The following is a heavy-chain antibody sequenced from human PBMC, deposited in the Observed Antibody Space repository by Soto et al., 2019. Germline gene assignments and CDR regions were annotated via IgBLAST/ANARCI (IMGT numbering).Heavy chain of an antibody. CDR1: GFTFSSYG. Sequence: GGSLRLSCAASGFTFSSYGMHWVRQAPGKGLEWVAVISYDGGNKYYADSVKGRFTISRDNSKNTLYLQMNSLRAEDTAVYYCAKDPHEGGGVDYWGQGTLVTVSS. D-gene: IGHD2-8*02. V-gene: IGHV3-30*18. J-gene: IGHJ4*02. CDR3: AKDPHEGGGVDY. CDR2: ISYDGGNK.